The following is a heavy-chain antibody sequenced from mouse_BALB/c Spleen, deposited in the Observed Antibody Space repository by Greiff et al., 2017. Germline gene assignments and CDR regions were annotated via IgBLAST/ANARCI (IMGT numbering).Heavy chain of an antibody. V-gene: IGHV1-80*01. Sequence: QVQLQQSGAELVRPGSSVKISCKASGYAFSSYWMNWVKQRPGQGLEWIGQIYPGDGDTNYNGKFKGKATLTADKSSSTAYMQLSSLTSEDSAVYFCARDYYGSSYGYYFDYWGQGTTLTVSS. D-gene: IGHD1-1*01. J-gene: IGHJ2*01. CDR1: GYAFSSYW. CDR2: IYPGDGDT. CDR3: ARDYYGSSYGYYFDY.